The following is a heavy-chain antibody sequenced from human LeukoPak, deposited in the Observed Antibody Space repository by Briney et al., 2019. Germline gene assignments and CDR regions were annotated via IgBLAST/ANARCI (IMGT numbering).Heavy chain of an antibody. CDR3: ARLFYYDRPWFDP. CDR2: IYYSGST. CDR1: GGSISSSSYY. D-gene: IGHD3-22*01. V-gene: IGHV4-39*07. Sequence: SETLSLTCTVSGGSISSSSYYWGWLRQPPGKGLEWIGSIYYSGSTYYNPSLKSRVTISVDTSKNQFSLKLSSVTAADTAVYYCARLFYYDRPWFDPWGQGTLVTVSS. J-gene: IGHJ5*02.